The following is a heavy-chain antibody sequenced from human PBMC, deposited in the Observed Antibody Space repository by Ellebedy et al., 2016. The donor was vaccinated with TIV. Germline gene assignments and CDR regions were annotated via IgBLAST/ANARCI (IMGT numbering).Heavy chain of an antibody. CDR3: TRHRWLLSRAFDI. D-gene: IGHD3-3*01. V-gene: IGHV3-73*01. Sequence: GESLKISXAASGFTFSGSAMHWVRQASGKGLEWVGRIRSKANSYATAYAASVKGRFTISRDDSKNTAYLQMNSLKTEDTAVYYCTRHRWLLSRAFDIWGQGTMVTVSS. J-gene: IGHJ3*02. CDR2: IRSKANSYAT. CDR1: GFTFSGSA.